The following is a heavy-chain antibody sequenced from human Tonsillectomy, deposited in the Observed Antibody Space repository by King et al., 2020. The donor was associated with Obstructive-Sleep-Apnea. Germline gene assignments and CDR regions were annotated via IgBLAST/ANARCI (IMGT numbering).Heavy chain of an antibody. CDR1: GYTFTGYY. J-gene: IGHJ4*02. Sequence: VQLVESGAEVKKPGASVKVSCKASGYTFTGYYIHWVRQAPGQGLEWMGWINPNSGGTNYAQKFQGWVTMTRDTSISTAYMELSRLRSDDTAVYYCARVEGAGKHQLGGYFDYWGQGTLVTVSS. CDR3: ARVEGAGKHQLGGYFDY. CDR2: INPNSGGT. D-gene: IGHD6-13*01. V-gene: IGHV1-2*04.